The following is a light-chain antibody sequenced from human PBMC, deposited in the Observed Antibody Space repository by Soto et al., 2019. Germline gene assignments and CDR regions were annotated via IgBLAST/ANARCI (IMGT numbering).Light chain of an antibody. J-gene: IGLJ1*01. Sequence: QSALTQPRSVSGSPGQSVTISCTGTSSDVGGYNYVSWYQQHPGKAPKLMIYDVSKRPSGVPDRFSGSKSGNTGSLTISGLQAEDEADYYCCSYAGSYTVYVFGTGTKVTV. V-gene: IGLV2-11*01. CDR1: SSDVGGYNY. CDR2: DVS. CDR3: CSYAGSYTVYV.